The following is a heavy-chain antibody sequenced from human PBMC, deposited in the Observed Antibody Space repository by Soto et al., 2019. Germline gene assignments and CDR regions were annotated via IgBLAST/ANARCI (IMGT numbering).Heavy chain of an antibody. CDR1: GYTFTIYC. V-gene: IGHV1-18*01. CDR2: ISAYNGNT. CDR3: ARDPPPVLRYFDPRYGMDV. J-gene: IGHJ6*02. Sequence: GASVKVSCKASGYTFTIYCISWVRQAPGQGLEWMGWISAYNGNTNYAQKLQGRVTMTTDTSTSTAYMELRSLRSDDTAVYYCARDPPPVLRYFDPRYGMDVWGQGTTVTVSS. D-gene: IGHD3-9*01.